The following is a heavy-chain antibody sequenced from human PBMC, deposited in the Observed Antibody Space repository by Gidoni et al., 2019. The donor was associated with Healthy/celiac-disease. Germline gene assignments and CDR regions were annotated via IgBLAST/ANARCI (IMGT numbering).Heavy chain of an antibody. CDR3: ARDSLLTRGMDV. CDR1: GGSISSYY. CDR2: IYYSGST. V-gene: IGHV4-59*01. Sequence: QVQLQESGPGLVKPSETLSLTCTVSGGSISSYYWSWIRQPPGKGLEWIGYIYYSGSTNYNPSLKSRVTISVDTSKNQFSLKLSSVTAADTAVYYCARDSLLTRGMDVWGQGTTVTVSS. D-gene: IGHD1-20*01. J-gene: IGHJ6*02.